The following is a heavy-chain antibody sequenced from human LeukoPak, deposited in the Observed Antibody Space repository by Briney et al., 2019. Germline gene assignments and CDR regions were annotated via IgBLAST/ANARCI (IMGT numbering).Heavy chain of an antibody. Sequence: GESLKISCKGSGYSFPGYWIAWVRQMPGKGLEWMAIIYPDDSNTRYSPSFQGQVTISADKSISTAYLQWSSLKVSDTAMYYCARFSGPTLLHNWFDPWGQGTLVTVSS. CDR3: ARFSGPTLLHNWFDP. J-gene: IGHJ5*02. CDR2: IYPDDSNT. V-gene: IGHV5-51*01. CDR1: GYSFPGYW. D-gene: IGHD3-10*01.